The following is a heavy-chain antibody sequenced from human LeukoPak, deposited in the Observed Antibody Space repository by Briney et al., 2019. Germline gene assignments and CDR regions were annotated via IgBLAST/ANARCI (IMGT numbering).Heavy chain of an antibody. J-gene: IGHJ4*02. CDR2: ISSSGSTI. Sequence: PGGSLRLSCAASGFTFSSYEMNWVRQAPGKGLEWVSYISSSGSTIYYADSVKGRFTISRDNAKNSLYLQMNSLRAEDTAVYYCARARDYYDILTDRSIDYWGQGTLVTVSS. D-gene: IGHD3-9*01. CDR1: GFTFSSYE. V-gene: IGHV3-48*03. CDR3: ARARDYYDILTDRSIDY.